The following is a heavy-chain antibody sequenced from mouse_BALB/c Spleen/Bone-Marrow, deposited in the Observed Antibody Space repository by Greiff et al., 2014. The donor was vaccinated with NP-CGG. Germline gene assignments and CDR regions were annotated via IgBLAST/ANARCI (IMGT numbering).Heavy chain of an antibody. J-gene: IGHJ1*01. CDR3: ARSYGNWYFDV. V-gene: IGHV1S29*02. CDR1: GYTFTDYN. D-gene: IGHD2-10*02. CDR2: IYPYNGGT. Sequence: VQLQQSGPELVKPGASVKISCKASGYTFTDYNMHWVKQSHGKSLEWIGYIYPYNGGTGYNQRFKSKATLTVDNSSSTAYMELRSLTSEDSAVYYCARSYGNWYFDVWAQGPRSPSPQ.